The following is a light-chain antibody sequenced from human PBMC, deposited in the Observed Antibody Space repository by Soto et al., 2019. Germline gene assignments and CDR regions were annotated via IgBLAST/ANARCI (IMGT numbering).Light chain of an antibody. J-gene: IGKJ1*01. CDR3: QQCNNWAPDRT. Sequence: EIVMTQSPATLSVSPGDRAALSCRASQSVGSNLAWYQQKPGQAPRLLIYGASTRATGIPARFSGSGSGTEFTLTSGGVPSEDFGVYFGQQCNNWAPDRTFGQGTKVEIK. CDR2: GAS. CDR1: QSVGSN. V-gene: IGKV3-15*01.